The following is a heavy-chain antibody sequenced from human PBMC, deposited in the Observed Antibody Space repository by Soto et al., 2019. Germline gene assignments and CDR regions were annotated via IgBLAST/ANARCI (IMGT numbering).Heavy chain of an antibody. V-gene: IGHV3-43*01. CDR1: GFTFDDYT. Sequence: ESGGVVVQPGGSLRLSCAASGFTFDDYTMHWVRQAPGKGLEWVSLISWDGGSTYYADSVKGRFTISRDNSKNSLYLQMNSLRTEDTALYYCAKDSSEYSSGWYGMDVWGQGTTVTVSS. D-gene: IGHD6-19*01. CDR3: AKDSSEYSSGWYGMDV. J-gene: IGHJ6*02. CDR2: ISWDGGST.